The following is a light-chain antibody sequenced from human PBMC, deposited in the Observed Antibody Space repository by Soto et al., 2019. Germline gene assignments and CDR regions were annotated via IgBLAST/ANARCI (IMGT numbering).Light chain of an antibody. V-gene: IGLV2-23*01. CDR2: EGT. CDR1: SSDVGSYNL. CDR3: CSFTGTSNYYV. J-gene: IGLJ1*01. Sequence: QSALTQPASVSGSPGQSITISCTGTSSDVGSYNLVSWYQQHPGKAPKLIICEGTKRPSGVSNRFSGSKSGNTASLTISGLQAEDEADYYCCSFTGTSNYYVFGTGTKVTVL.